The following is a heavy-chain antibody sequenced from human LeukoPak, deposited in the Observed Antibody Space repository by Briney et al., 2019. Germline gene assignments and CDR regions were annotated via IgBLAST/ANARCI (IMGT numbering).Heavy chain of an antibody. CDR2: ISSNGGST. CDR1: GFTLSSYA. D-gene: IGHD6-19*01. V-gene: IGHV3-64*01. J-gene: IGHJ4*02. Sequence: GGSLRLSCVVSGFTLSSYAMHWVRQAPGKGLEYVSAISSNGGSTYYANSVKGRFTISRDNSKNTLYLQMGSLRVEDMAVYYCARASSGWYGYWGQGTLVTVSS. CDR3: ARASSGWYGY.